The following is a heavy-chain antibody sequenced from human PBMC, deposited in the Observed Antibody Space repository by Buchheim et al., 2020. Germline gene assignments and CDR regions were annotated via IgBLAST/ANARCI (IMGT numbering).Heavy chain of an antibody. J-gene: IGHJ6*02. Sequence: QVQLVESGGGVVQPGRSLRLSCAASGFTFSSYGMHWVRQAPGKGLECVSVIWYDGSNKYYADSVKGRFTISRDNSKNTLYLQMNSLRAEDTAVYYCARKDYDFWCGYPYYYYYGMDVWGQGTT. D-gene: IGHD3-3*01. CDR1: GFTFSSYG. V-gene: IGHV3-33*01. CDR2: IWYDGSNK. CDR3: ARKDYDFWCGYPYYYYYGMDV.